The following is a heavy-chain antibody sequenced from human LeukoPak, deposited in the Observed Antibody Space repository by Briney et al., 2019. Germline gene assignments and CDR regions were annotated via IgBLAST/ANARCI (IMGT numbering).Heavy chain of an antibody. V-gene: IGHV3-21*01. CDR1: GFTFSSYS. D-gene: IGHD3-9*01. CDR2: ISSSSSYI. Sequence: GGSLRLSCAASGFTFSSYSMNWVRQAPGKGLEWVSSISSSSSYIYYADSVKGRFTISRDNAKNSLYLQMNSLRAEDTAVYYCARDRGDDILTGYPSYFDYWGQGTLVTVSS. CDR3: ARDRGDDILTGYPSYFDY. J-gene: IGHJ4*02.